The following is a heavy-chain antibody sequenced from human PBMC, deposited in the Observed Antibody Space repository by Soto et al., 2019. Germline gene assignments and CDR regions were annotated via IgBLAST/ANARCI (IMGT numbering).Heavy chain of an antibody. Sequence: GGSLRLSCVASGVTFSSYSMNWVRLAPGKGLECVSSISSSSSYIYYADSVKGRFTISRDNAKNSLYLQMNSLRAEDTAVYYCARDMYYYDSSGYYFDYWGQGTLVTVSS. CDR1: GVTFSSYS. J-gene: IGHJ4*02. D-gene: IGHD3-22*01. V-gene: IGHV3-21*01. CDR3: ARDMYYYDSSGYYFDY. CDR2: ISSSSSYI.